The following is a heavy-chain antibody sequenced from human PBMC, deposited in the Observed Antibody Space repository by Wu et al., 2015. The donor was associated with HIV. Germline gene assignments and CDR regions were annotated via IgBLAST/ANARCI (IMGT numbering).Heavy chain of an antibody. V-gene: IGHV1-2*02. CDR2: INPSTGST. J-gene: IGHJ4*02. CDR1: GYRFTDNF. D-gene: IGHD1-14*01. Sequence: QVQLVQSGAEVKKPGASVKVSCKTSGYRFTDNFIHWVRLAPGQGLQWMGWINPSTGSTTYAQRFQGRITMTRDSSINTVYMDLSRLRSDDTAIYYCARDFYRDNIWVLYTFDYWGQGTRVTVSS. CDR3: ARDFYRDNIWVLYTFDY.